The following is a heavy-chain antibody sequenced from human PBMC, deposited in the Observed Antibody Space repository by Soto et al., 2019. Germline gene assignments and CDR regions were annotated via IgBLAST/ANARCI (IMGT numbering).Heavy chain of an antibody. CDR2: IIPILNTA. D-gene: IGHD2-2*03. Sequence: QVQLVQSGAEVKRPGSSVKVSCHLSGGTFSTHGITWVRQAPGQGREWMGRIIPILNTADYAQKFQGRVTISADRSTNIAYMEMRSLRSEDTAVYYCARGTNAVGSESAFGVWGQGTLVTVSS. CDR1: GGTFSTHG. V-gene: IGHV1-69*08. CDR3: ARGTNAVGSESAFGV. J-gene: IGHJ3*01.